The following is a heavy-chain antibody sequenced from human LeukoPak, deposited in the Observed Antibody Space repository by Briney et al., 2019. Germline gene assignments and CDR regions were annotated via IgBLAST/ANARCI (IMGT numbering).Heavy chain of an antibody. D-gene: IGHD3-9*01. J-gene: IGHJ4*02. V-gene: IGHV1-2*02. CDR2: INPNSGGT. CDR1: GYTFTGYY. Sequence: ASVKVSCKASGYTFTGYYMHWVRQAPGQGLEWMGWINPNSGGTNYAQKFQGRVTMTRDTSISTACMELSRLRSDDTAVYYCARGDILTGYFSDYWGQGTLVTVSS. CDR3: ARGDILTGYFSDY.